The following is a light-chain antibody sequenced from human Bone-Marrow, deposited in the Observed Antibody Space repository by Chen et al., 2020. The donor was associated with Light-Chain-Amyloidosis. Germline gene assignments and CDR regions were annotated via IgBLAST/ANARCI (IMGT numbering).Light chain of an antibody. J-gene: IGLJ1*01. CDR2: EVS. CDR3: SSFSSSSTLFV. Sequence: QSALTQPASVSGSPGQSIAISCTGISSDVGGYNHVSWYQQHPGKAPKLMIYEVSNRPSGVSNRFSGSKSDNTASLTISGLQAEDEADYFCSSFSSSSTLFVFGTGTMVTVL. V-gene: IGLV2-14*01. CDR1: SSDVGGYNH.